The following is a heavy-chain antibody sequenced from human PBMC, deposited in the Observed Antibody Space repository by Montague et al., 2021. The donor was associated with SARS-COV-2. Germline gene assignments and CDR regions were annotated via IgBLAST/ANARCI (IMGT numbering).Heavy chain of an antibody. CDR3: AKHTVYELAELLSPLDH. D-gene: IGHD6-6*01. CDR1: GFTFSTYA. V-gene: IGHV3-23*03. Sequence: SLRLSCAASGFTFSTYAMSWVRQAPGNVLEWVSVIYGDGRGTYXXXSXXXRSXISRDNSKSTLYLQMNSLRADDTAVYYCAKHTVYELAELLSPLDHWGQGTLVTASS. J-gene: IGHJ4*02. CDR2: IYGDGRGT.